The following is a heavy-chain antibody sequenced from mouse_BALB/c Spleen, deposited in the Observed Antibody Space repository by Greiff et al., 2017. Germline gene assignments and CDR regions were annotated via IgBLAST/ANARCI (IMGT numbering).Heavy chain of an antibody. CDR2: INPSTGYT. J-gene: IGHJ2*01. D-gene: IGHD2-4*01. V-gene: IGHV1-7*01. CDR3: AREGLRGGFDY. Sequence: QVQLQQSGAELAKPGASVKMSCKASGYTFTSYWMHWVKQRPGQGLEWIGYINPSTGYTEYNQKFKDKATLTADKSSSTAYMQLSSLTSEDSAVYYCAREGLRGGFDYWGQGTTRTVSS. CDR1: GYTFTSYW.